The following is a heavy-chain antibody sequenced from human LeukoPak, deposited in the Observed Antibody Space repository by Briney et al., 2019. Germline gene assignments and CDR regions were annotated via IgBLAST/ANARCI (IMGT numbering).Heavy chain of an antibody. CDR3: ARVAPLYYFDY. J-gene: IGHJ4*02. CDR2: ISAGGST. Sequence: SETLSLTCTVSGGSISSGGHFWGWFRQPAGTGLEWVGRISAGGSTNYDASLKSRVTISLDTSKNQFSLNLRSVTAAATAVYFCARVAPLYYFDYWGQGNLVTVSS. CDR1: GGSISSGGHF. V-gene: IGHV4-61*02.